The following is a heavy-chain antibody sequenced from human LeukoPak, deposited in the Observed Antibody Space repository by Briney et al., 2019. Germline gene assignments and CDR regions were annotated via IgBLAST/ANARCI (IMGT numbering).Heavy chain of an antibody. V-gene: IGHV7-4-1*02. CDR3: ARAYYYDSSGPPETSGYFDY. CDR1: GYNVVGYY. Sequence: ASVKVSCKASGYNVVGYYIHWVRQAPGQGLEWMGWINTNTGNPTYAQGFAGRFVFSLDTSVSTAYLQISSLKAEDTAVYYCARAYYYDSSGPPETSGYFDYWGQGTLVTVSS. D-gene: IGHD3-22*01. CDR2: INTNTGNP. J-gene: IGHJ4*02.